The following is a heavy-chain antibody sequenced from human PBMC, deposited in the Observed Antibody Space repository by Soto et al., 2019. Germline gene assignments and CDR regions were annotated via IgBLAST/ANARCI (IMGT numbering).Heavy chain of an antibody. D-gene: IGHD3-22*01. CDR3: ARRFSDSSGYYSGNCDY. J-gene: IGHJ4*02. CDR2: IYTGDSDT. CDR1: GYSFTSYW. Sequence: GESLKISCKGSGYSFTSYWIGWVRQMPGKGLEWLGIIYTGDSDTRYSPSFQGKVTISADKSISTAYLQWSSLKASYTAMYYCARRFSDSSGYYSGNCDYWGQGTLVTVAS. V-gene: IGHV5-51*01.